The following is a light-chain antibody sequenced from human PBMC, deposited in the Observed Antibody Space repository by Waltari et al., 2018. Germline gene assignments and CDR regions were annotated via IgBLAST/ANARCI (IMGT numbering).Light chain of an antibody. CDR1: QSINSN. CDR2: GAS. V-gene: IGKV3-15*01. J-gene: IGKJ4*01. Sequence: EIVMTQSPATLSVSPGERATLPCRASQSINSNLAWYPQKPGQAPRLLIYGASTRATGIPARFSGSGSGTEFTLTINSLQSEDFAVYSCQQYNNWRSTFGGGTKVEIK. CDR3: QQYNNWRST.